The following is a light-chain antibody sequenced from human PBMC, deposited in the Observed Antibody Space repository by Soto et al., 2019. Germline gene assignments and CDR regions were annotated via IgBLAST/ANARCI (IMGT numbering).Light chain of an antibody. J-gene: IGLJ1*01. CDR2: GVR. Sequence: QSGLTKPTSVSGTPGQSITIYCTGNSNDIGAFDYVSWYQQHPGKAPRLLIHGVRNRPPGISSPFPASKSGLTASLTISGXRADDEADYSCSSFTTNRFYVFGPGTKVT. V-gene: IGLV2-14*01. CDR1: SNDIGAFDY. CDR3: SSFTTNRFYV.